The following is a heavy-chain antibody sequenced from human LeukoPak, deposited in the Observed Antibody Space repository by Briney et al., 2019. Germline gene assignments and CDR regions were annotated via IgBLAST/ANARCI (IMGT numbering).Heavy chain of an antibody. CDR1: GGSISSYY. J-gene: IGHJ5*02. CDR3: ARDRTQWLSSNWYGPFDP. Sequence: PSETLSLTCTVSGGSISSYYWSWIRQPPGKELEWIGYIYYSGSTHYNPSLKSRVTISVVTSKNQFSLKLSSVTAADTAVYYCARDRTQWLSSNWYGPFDPWGQGTLVTVST. V-gene: IGHV4-59*12. CDR2: IYYSGST. D-gene: IGHD6-13*01.